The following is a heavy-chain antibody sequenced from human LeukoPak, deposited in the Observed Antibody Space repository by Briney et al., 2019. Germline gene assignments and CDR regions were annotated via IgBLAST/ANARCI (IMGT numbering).Heavy chain of an antibody. D-gene: IGHD6-6*01. CDR1: GFTFDDYA. J-gene: IGHJ3*02. Sequence: GGSLRLSCAASGFTFDDYAMHWVRQAPGKGLEWVSGISWNSGSIGYADSVKGRFTISRDNAKNSLYLEMNSLRAEDMALYYCAKDKGRRPHDAFDIWGQGTMVTVSS. CDR3: AKDKGRRPHDAFDI. CDR2: ISWNSGSI. V-gene: IGHV3-9*03.